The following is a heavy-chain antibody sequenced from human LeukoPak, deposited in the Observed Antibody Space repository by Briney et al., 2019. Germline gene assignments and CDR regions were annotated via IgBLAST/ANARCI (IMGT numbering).Heavy chain of an antibody. Sequence: PETLSLTCTVSGGSISSYYWSWIRQPPGKGLEWIGYIYYSGSTNYNPSLKSRVTISVDTSKNQFSLRLSSVTAADTAVYYCARRDFWSGYHYWGQGTLVTVSS. CDR3: ARRDFWSGYHY. D-gene: IGHD3-3*01. J-gene: IGHJ4*02. V-gene: IGHV4-59*08. CDR1: GGSISSYY. CDR2: IYYSGST.